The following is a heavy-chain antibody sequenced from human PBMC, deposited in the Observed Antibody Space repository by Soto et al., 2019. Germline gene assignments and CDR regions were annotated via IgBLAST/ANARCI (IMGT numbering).Heavy chain of an antibody. CDR2: INSVSGGA. Sequence: QVQLVQSGAEVKQPGASVRVSCEASGNTHTIYFIHWLRQAPGQGPEWMGWINSVSGGANYAHKFQGRVTMTRDTSSTTAFMELSGLRSDDTAVYYCARGGSYYAHWGQGTLVTVSS. CDR3: ARGGSYYAH. V-gene: IGHV1-2*02. J-gene: IGHJ4*02. D-gene: IGHD1-26*01. CDR1: GNTHTIYF.